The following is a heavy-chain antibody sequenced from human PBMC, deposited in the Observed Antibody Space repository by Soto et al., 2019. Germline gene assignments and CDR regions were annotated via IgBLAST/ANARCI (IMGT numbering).Heavy chain of an antibody. CDR2: INPNSGGT. CDR1: GYTFTGYY. CDR3: ARDARWYYYDSSGYSGQKDAFDI. D-gene: IGHD3-22*01. J-gene: IGHJ3*02. Sequence: ASVKVSCKASGYTFTGYYMHWVRQAPGQGLEWMGWINPNSGGTNYAQKFQGRVTMTRDTSISTAYMELSRLRSDDTAVYYCARDARWYYYDSSGYSGQKDAFDIWGQGTMVT. V-gene: IGHV1-2*02.